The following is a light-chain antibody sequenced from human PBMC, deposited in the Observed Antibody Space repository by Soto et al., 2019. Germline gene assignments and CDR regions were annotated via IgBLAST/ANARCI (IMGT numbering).Light chain of an antibody. CDR2: GAS. Sequence: EIVLTQSPATLSVSPGERATLSCRASQSVSSNLAWYQQKPGQAPRLLISGASSRATGIPDRFSGRGSGTDFTLIINRLEPEDFAVYYCQQYGSSPLTFGGGTKVDIK. J-gene: IGKJ4*01. CDR1: QSVSSN. CDR3: QQYGSSPLT. V-gene: IGKV3-20*01.